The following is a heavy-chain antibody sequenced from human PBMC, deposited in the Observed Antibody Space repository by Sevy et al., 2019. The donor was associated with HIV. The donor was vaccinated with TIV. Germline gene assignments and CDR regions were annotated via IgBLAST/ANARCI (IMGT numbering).Heavy chain of an antibody. CDR3: ARGDGGSSWYNYYYGMDV. D-gene: IGHD6-13*01. V-gene: IGHV4-4*02. CDR1: GGSISSSNW. Sequence: SETLSLTCAVSGGSISSSNWWSWVRQPPGKGLEWIGEIYHSGSTNYNPSLKSRVTISVDKSKNQFSLKLSSVTAADTAVYYCARGDGGSSWYNYYYGMDVWGQGTTVTVSS. CDR2: IYHSGST. J-gene: IGHJ6*02.